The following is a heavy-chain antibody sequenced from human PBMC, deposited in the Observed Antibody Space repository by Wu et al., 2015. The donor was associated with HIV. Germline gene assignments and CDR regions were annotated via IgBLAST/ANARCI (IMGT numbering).Heavy chain of an antibody. CDR2: IIPQSGAT. J-gene: IGHJ4*02. V-gene: IGHV1-2*02. CDR3: AGSDFGSGTLASH. D-gene: IGHD3-10*01. Sequence: QVYLAQSGAEVKKPGASVKVSCRASEYTFTAYYLHWIRQAPGQRFEWMGYIIPQSGATLYSQKFRDRVSLTRDTAISTAFMDLSGLISDDTAVYYCAGSDFGSGTLASHWGQGTLVTVSS. CDR1: EYTFTAYY.